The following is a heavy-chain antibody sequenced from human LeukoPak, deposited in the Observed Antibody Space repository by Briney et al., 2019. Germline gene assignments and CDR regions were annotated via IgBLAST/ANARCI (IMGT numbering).Heavy chain of an antibody. CDR3: ARLWLYYYYYMDV. D-gene: IGHD3-10*01. CDR1: GGSFSGYY. CDR2: INHSGST. Sequence: PSETLSLTCAVYGGSFSGYYWSWIRQPPGKGLEWIGEINHSGSTNYNPSLKSRVTISVDTSKNQFSLKLSSVTAADTAVYYCARLWLYYYYYMDVWGKGTTVTVSS. V-gene: IGHV4-34*01. J-gene: IGHJ6*03.